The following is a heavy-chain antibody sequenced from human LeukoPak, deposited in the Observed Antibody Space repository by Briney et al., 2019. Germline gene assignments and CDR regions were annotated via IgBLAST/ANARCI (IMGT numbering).Heavy chain of an antibody. V-gene: IGHV3-23*01. D-gene: IGHD3-10*01. CDR3: AKGITMVRGVKTGYYYYGMDV. CDR2: ISGSGGST. Sequence: GGSLRLSCAASGFTFSSYAMSWVRQAPGKGLEWVSAISGSGGSTYYADSVKGRFTISRDNSKNTLYLQMNSLRAEDTAVYYCAKGITMVRGVKTGYYYYGMDVWGQGTTVTVSS. J-gene: IGHJ6*02. CDR1: GFTFSSYA.